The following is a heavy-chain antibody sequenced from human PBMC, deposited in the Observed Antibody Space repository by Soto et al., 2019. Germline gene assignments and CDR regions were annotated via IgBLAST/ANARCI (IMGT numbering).Heavy chain of an antibody. CDR2: IYYSGST. CDR3: ARQSSIAAPLGYYGMDV. Sequence: SETLSLTCTVSGGSVSSGSYYWSWIRQPPGKGLEWIGYIYYSGSTNYNPSLKSRVTISVDTSKNQFSLKLSSVTAADTAVYSCARQSSIAAPLGYYGMDVWGQGTTVTVSS. J-gene: IGHJ6*02. D-gene: IGHD6-6*01. V-gene: IGHV4-61*01. CDR1: GGSVSSGSYY.